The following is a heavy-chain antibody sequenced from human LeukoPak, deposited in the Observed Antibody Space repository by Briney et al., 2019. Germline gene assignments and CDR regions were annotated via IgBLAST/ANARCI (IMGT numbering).Heavy chain of an antibody. CDR3: AKGISGSFTRGFDY. CDR2: IRYDGSNK. CDR1: GFTFSSYG. V-gene: IGHV3-30*02. D-gene: IGHD1-26*01. J-gene: IGHJ4*02. Sequence: PGGSLRLSCAASGFTFSSYGMHWVRQAPGKGLEWVAFIRYDGSNKYYADSVKGRFTISRDNSKNTLYLQMNSLRAEDTAVYYCAKGISGSFTRGFDYWGQGTLVTVSS.